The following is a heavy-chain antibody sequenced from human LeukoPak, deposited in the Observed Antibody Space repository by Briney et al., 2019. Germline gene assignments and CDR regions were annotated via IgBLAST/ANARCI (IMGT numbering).Heavy chain of an antibody. CDR2: IYSGGST. V-gene: IGHV3-53*01. CDR3: ARDLAGYCSGGSYYFDAFDI. D-gene: IGHD2-15*01. J-gene: IGHJ3*02. Sequence: GGSLRLSCAASGFTVSSNYMSWVRQAPGKGLEWVSVIYSGGSTYYADSVKGRFTISRDNSKNTLYLQMNSLRAEDTAVYYCARDLAGYCSGGSYYFDAFDIWGQGTMVTVSS. CDR1: GFTVSSNY.